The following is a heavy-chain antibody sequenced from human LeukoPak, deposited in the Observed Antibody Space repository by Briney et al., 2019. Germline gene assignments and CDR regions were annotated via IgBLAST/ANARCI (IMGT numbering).Heavy chain of an antibody. CDR2: IIPIFGTA. V-gene: IGHV1-69*05. Sequence: SVKVSCKASGGTFSSYAISWVRQAPGQGLEWMGGIIPIFGTANYAQKFQGRVTITMDESTSTAYMELSSLRSEDTAVYYCAREGVRQQLVLDYWGQGTLVTVSS. J-gene: IGHJ4*02. CDR1: GGTFSSYA. D-gene: IGHD6-6*01. CDR3: AREGVRQQLVLDY.